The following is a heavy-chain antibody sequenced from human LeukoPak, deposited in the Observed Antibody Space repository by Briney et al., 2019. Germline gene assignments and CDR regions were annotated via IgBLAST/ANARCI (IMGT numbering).Heavy chain of an antibody. CDR2: ISYDGSNK. J-gene: IGHJ6*02. Sequence: PGGSLRLSCAASGFTFSSYAMHWVRQAPGKGLEWVAVISYDGSNKYYADSVKGRFTISRDNSKNTLYLQMNSLRAEDTAVYYCAREPTRDYYYYGMDVWGQGTTVTVSS. CDR1: GFTFSSYA. CDR3: AREPTRDYYYYGMDV. V-gene: IGHV3-30*04.